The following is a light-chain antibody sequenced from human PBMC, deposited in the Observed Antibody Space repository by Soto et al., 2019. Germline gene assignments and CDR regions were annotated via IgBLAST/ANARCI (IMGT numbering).Light chain of an antibody. V-gene: IGKV1-33*01. CDR3: QQYDNFPQT. CDR1: QDIRKH. J-gene: IGKJ1*01. CDR2: DAS. Sequence: DIQMTQSPSSLSASVGDRVTIACQASQDIRKHLAWYQQKPGKVPKLLISDASDLQTGDPSRFSSRGSGADYFFSISRLQPEDVGTYYCQQYDNFPQTFGQGTKVDIK.